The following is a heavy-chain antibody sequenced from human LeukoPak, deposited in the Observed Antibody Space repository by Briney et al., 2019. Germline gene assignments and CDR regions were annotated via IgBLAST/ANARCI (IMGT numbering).Heavy chain of an antibody. CDR2: IYHSGNT. D-gene: IGHD6-19*01. Sequence: PSETLSLTCTVSGGSISSYYWSWIRQPPGKGLEWIGYIYHSGNTNYSPSLESRVTMSVDESKNQFSLRVHFGSAADTAVYYCASTRRAAVAGRFDSWGQGTLVTVSS. CDR3: ASTRRAAVAGRFDS. V-gene: IGHV4-4*09. J-gene: IGHJ4*02. CDR1: GGSISSYY.